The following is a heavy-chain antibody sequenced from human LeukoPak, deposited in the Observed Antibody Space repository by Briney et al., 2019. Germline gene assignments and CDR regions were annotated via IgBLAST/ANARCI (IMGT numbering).Heavy chain of an antibody. CDR2: IRGSGDT. Sequence: GGSLRLSCAASGFPFSNNVMSWVRQAPGRGLDWLSAIRGSGDTYYADSVKGRFTISRDNSKNMLYLQMNSLRAEDTAVYYCAKTFPYGTTWYGFCDYWGQGALVSVSS. J-gene: IGHJ4*02. CDR1: GFPFSNNV. V-gene: IGHV3-23*01. CDR3: AKTFPYGTTWYGFCDY. D-gene: IGHD3-3*01.